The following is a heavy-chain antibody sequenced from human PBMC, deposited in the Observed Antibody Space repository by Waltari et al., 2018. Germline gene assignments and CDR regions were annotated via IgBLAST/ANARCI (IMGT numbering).Heavy chain of an antibody. CDR1: GFAFRDST. Sequence: EVQLVASGGGLVQPGGALKISCAASGFAFRDSTIYWVRQAPGKGLEWVGRIRSKANSYATAYAASVKGRFTISRDDSKNTAYLQMNSLKTEDTAVYYCTSTPLAGYWGQGSLVTVSS. D-gene: IGHD3-16*01. CDR3: TSTPLAGY. J-gene: IGHJ4*02. V-gene: IGHV3-73*01. CDR2: IRSKANSYAT.